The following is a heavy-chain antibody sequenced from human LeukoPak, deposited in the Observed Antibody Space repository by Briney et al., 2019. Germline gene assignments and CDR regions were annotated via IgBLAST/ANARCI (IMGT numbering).Heavy chain of an antibody. CDR2: IYYSGST. J-gene: IGHJ4*02. CDR1: GGSISSYY. Sequence: SETLSLTCTVSGGSISSYYWSWIGQPPGKGLEWIGYIYYSGSTNYNPSLKSRVTISVDTSKNQFSLKLSSVTAADTAVYYCASIQGAVAPFDYWGQGTLVTVSS. CDR3: ASIQGAVAPFDY. V-gene: IGHV4-59*08. D-gene: IGHD6-19*01.